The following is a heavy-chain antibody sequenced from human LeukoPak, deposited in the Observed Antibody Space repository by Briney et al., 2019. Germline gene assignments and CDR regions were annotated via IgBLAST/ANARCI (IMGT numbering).Heavy chain of an antibody. CDR1: GFTFSSYA. Sequence: GGSLRLSCAASGFTFSSYAMPCVRQAPGKGLEWVAVISYDGSNKYYADSVKGRFTISRDNSKNTLYLQMNSLRAEDTAVYYCARDFWVDRPEYYFDYWGQGTLVTVSS. CDR2: ISYDGSNK. J-gene: IGHJ4*02. D-gene: IGHD1-14*01. CDR3: ARDFWVDRPEYYFDY. V-gene: IGHV3-30-3*01.